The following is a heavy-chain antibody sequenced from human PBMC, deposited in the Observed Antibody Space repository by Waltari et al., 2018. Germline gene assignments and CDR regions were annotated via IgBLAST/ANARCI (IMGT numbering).Heavy chain of an antibody. CDR1: GFSLSTSGVG. CDR2: IYWNDDK. CDR3: AHRPVKRPYYDFWSGYSDNWFDP. Sequence: QITLKESGPTLVKPTQTLTLTCTFSGFSLSTSGVGVGWIRQPPGKALEWLALIYWNDDKRYSPSLKSRLTITKDTSKNQVVLTMTNMDPVDTATYYCAHRPVKRPYYDFWSGYSDNWFDPWGQGTLVTVSS. D-gene: IGHD3-3*01. J-gene: IGHJ5*02. V-gene: IGHV2-5*01.